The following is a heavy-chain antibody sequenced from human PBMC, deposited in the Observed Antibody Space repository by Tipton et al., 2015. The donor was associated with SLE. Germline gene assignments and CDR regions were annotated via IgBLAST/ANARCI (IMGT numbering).Heavy chain of an antibody. CDR3: ARLGYCSSTSCYGDAFDI. CDR2: IDPSDSYT. V-gene: IGHV5-10-1*01. Sequence: QSGPEVKKPGESLRISCKGSGYSFTSYWISWVRQMPGKGLEWMGRIDPSDSYTNYSPSFQGHVTISADKSISTAYLQWSSLKASDTAMYYCARLGYCSSTSCYGDAFDIWGQGTMVTVSS. J-gene: IGHJ3*02. CDR1: GYSFTSYW. D-gene: IGHD2-2*01.